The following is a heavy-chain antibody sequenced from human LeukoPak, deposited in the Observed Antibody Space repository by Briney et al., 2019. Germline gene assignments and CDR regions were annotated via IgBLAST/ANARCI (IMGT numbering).Heavy chain of an antibody. J-gene: IGHJ6*03. V-gene: IGHV4-39*07. D-gene: IGHD6-19*01. Sequence: SETLSLTCTVSGGSISSGSYYWSWIRQPPGKGLEWIGEINHSGSTNYNPSLKSRVTISVDTSKNQFSLKLSSVTAADTAVYYCARLLYSSGWYYYYYYYMDVWGKGTTVTISS. CDR2: INHSGST. CDR3: ARLLYSSGWYYYYYYYMDV. CDR1: GGSISSGSYY.